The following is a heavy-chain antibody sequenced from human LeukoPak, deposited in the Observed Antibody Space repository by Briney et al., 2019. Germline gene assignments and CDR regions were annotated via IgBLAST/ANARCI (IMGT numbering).Heavy chain of an antibody. CDR1: GTTFSYST. D-gene: IGHD3-22*01. V-gene: IGHV1-69*05. Sequence: SVKVSCKASGTTFSYSTISWVRQAPGQGLEWMGRVIPIFGTADYAQKFQGRVTMTTDESTNTAYMELSSLRSEDTAVYFCAREPVPRSSGLQYWGQGTLVTVSS. J-gene: IGHJ4*02. CDR3: AREPVPRSSGLQY. CDR2: VIPIFGTA.